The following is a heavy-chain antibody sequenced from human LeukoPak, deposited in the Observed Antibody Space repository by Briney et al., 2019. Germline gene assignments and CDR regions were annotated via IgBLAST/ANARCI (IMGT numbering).Heavy chain of an antibody. V-gene: IGHV3-74*01. CDR3: ARSSRIQLWFPFDY. Sequence: GGCLRLSCEVSGLTFSITWMTWVRQAPGKGLVWVSRINSDGSSTSYADSVKGRFTISRDNAKNTLYLQMNSLRAEDTAVYYCARSSRIQLWFPFDYWGQGTLVTVSS. D-gene: IGHD5-18*01. CDR2: INSDGSST. CDR1: GLTFSITW. J-gene: IGHJ4*02.